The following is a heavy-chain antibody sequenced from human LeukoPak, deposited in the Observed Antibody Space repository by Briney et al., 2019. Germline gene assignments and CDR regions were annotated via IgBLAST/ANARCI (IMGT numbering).Heavy chain of an antibody. V-gene: IGHV4-4*07. CDR1: GGSISSYY. D-gene: IGHD2-2*02. J-gene: IGHJ4*02. CDR3: ARGPVIPAAIPFDY. Sequence: SETLSLTCTVSGGSISSYYWSWIRQPAGKGLEWIGRIYTSGSTNYNPSLKSRVTMSVDTSKNQFSLKLSSVTAADTAVYYCARGPVIPAAIPFDYWGQGTLVTVSS. CDR2: IYTSGST.